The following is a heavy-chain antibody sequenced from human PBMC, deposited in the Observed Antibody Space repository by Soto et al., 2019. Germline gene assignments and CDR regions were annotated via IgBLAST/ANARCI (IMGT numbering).Heavy chain of an antibody. CDR3: ATVPAHLDGIAAAGTPEY. V-gene: IGHV1-24*01. J-gene: IGHJ4*02. CDR1: GYTVAEKT. Sequence: VQLSCRVSGYTVAEKTGSAVRKASGKIPELYGGFDHEDGETIYAQKFQGRVTMTEDTSTDTAYMELSSLRSEHTAVYYFATVPAHLDGIAAAGTPEYWAQGTRVTVS. CDR2: FDHEDGET. D-gene: IGHD6-13*01.